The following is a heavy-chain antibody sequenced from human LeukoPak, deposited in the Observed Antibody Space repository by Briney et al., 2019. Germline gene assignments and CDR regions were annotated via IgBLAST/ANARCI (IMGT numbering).Heavy chain of an antibody. D-gene: IGHD1-7*01. CDR3: ARGSVESSPMETTYYYYGMDV. CDR2: MNPNSGNT. J-gene: IGHJ6*02. Sequence: ASVKVSCKASGYTFTSYDINWVRQATGQGLEWMGWMNPNSGNTGYAQKFQGRVTMTGNTSISTAYMELSSLRSEDTAVYYCARGSVESSPMETTYYYYGMDVWGQGTTVTVSS. V-gene: IGHV1-8*01. CDR1: GYTFTSYD.